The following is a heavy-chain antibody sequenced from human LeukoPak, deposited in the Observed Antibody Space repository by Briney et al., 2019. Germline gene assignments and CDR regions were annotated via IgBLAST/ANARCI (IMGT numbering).Heavy chain of an antibody. CDR3: ARLSSGYYRSAFDI. CDR1: GYSISSGYY. Sequence: PSETLSLTCTVSGYSISSGYYWGWIRQPPGKGLEWIGTIFHSGSTYYNPSLKSRVTISVDTSKNQFSLKLSSVTAADTAVYYCARLSSGYYRSAFDIWGQGTMVTVSS. J-gene: IGHJ3*02. CDR2: IFHSGST. V-gene: IGHV4-38-2*02. D-gene: IGHD3-22*01.